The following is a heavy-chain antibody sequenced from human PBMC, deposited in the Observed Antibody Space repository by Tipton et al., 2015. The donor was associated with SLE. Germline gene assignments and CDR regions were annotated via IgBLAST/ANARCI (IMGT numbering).Heavy chain of an antibody. CDR3: ASLSTGAVTTFSDY. D-gene: IGHD4-17*01. J-gene: IGHJ4*02. V-gene: IGHV3-30*04. CDR2: ISYDGSNK. Sequence: SLRLSCAASGFTFSSYAMHWVRQAPGKGLEWVAVISYDGSNKYYADSVKGRFTISRDNSKNTLYLQMNSLRAEDTAVYYCASLSTGAVTTFSDYWGQGTLVTVSS. CDR1: GFTFSSYA.